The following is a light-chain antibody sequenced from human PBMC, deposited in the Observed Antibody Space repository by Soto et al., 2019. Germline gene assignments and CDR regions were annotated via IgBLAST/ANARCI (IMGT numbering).Light chain of an antibody. CDR3: QHYGTSAL. Sequence: EIVLTQSPGTLSLSPGERVTLSCRASQSVSSSYLAWYQQKPGQAPRLLIYDASRATGIPDRFSGSGSGTDFTLTITRLEPEDFAVYYSQHYGTSALFGPGTKVDI. CDR1: QSVSSSY. CDR2: DAS. V-gene: IGKV3-20*01. J-gene: IGKJ3*01.